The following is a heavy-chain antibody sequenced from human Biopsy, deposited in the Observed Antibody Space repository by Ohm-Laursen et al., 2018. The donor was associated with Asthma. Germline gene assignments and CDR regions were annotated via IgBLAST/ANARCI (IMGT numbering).Heavy chain of an antibody. J-gene: IGHJ4*02. CDR2: ISFDGTNR. D-gene: IGHD1-26*01. Sequence: RSLRLSCAASGFSFSNYGMHWVRQAPGKGLDWVAVISFDGTNRNYTNSVKGRFTISRDNSRNTLFLQWYSLRAEDTGVYFCAKEVFPGWELRRGPENWGQGTLVTVSS. CDR1: GFSFSNYG. CDR3: AKEVFPGWELRRGPEN. V-gene: IGHV3-30*18.